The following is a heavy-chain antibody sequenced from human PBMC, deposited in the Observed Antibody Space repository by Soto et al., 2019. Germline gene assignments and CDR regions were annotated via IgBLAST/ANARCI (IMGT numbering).Heavy chain of an antibody. D-gene: IGHD3-16*01. V-gene: IGHV4-34*02. CDR2: INHGGTT. Sequence: QVQLQQWGAGLLKPSETLSLTCAVYGGSFSAYYWSWIRQPPGKGLEWIGEINHGGTTNSNPSLKSRVTISVGTSKNQIFMKLNSVTAADTAVYYCARAYHFGPSMDVWGTGTTVTVSS. J-gene: IGHJ6*03. CDR3: ARAYHFGPSMDV. CDR1: GGSFSAYY.